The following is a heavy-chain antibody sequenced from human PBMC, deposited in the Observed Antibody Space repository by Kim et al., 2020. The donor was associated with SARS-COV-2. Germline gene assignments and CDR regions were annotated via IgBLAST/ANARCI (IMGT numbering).Heavy chain of an antibody. Sequence: SETLSLTCTVSGGSISSSSYYWGWIRQPPGKGLEWIGSIYYSGSTYYNPSLKSRVTISVDTSKNQFSLKLSSVTAADTAVYYCARQRRYYYDSSGLTPYSNWFDPWGQGTLVTVSS. CDR1: GGSISSSSYY. J-gene: IGHJ5*02. CDR2: IYYSGST. D-gene: IGHD3-22*01. CDR3: ARQRRYYYDSSGLTPYSNWFDP. V-gene: IGHV4-39*01.